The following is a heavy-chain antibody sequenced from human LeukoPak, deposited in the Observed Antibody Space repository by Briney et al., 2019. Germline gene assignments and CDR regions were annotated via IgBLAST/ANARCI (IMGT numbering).Heavy chain of an antibody. CDR3: ASAPRDAFDI. V-gene: IGHV3-21*01. Sequence: PGRSLRLSCAASGFTFSSYSMNWVRQAPGKGLEWVSSISSSSSYIYYADSVKGRFTISRDNAKNSLYLQMNSLRAEDTAVYYCASAPRDAFDIWGQGTMVTVSS. CDR2: ISSSSSYI. J-gene: IGHJ3*02. CDR1: GFTFSSYS.